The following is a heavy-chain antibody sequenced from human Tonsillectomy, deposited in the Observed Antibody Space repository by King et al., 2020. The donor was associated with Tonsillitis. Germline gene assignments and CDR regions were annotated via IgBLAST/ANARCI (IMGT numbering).Heavy chain of an antibody. V-gene: IGHV1-69*12. CDR1: GGTFSSYA. Sequence: QLVQSGAEVKKPGSSVKVSCKASGGTFSSYALSWVRQTPGQGLEWMGGIIPIFGTANYAQKFQGRVTITADESTSTAYMGLGSLTSEDTAVYYCARDYRDYYDSSGFQGAFDFWGQGTMVTVSS. J-gene: IGHJ3*01. CDR3: ARDYRDYYDSSGFQGAFDF. CDR2: IIPIFGTA. D-gene: IGHD3-22*01.